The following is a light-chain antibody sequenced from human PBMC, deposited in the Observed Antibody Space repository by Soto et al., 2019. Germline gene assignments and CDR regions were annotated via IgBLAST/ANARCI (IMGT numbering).Light chain of an antibody. J-gene: IGKJ2*01. CDR2: GSS. V-gene: IGKV3-20*01. CDR1: QLVVTSY. CDR3: RQYGTSPFT. Sequence: EIVLTQSPGTLSLSPGERATLSCRASQLVVTSYLHWYQHKPGQAPRLLTHGSSSRATGVPDRFSGRGPGTTFTLVISRLEPEDFAVYYCRQYGTSPFTFGQGTKV.